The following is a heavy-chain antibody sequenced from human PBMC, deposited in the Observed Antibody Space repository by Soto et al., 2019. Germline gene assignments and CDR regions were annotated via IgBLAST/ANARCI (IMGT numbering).Heavy chain of an antibody. Sequence: ASVKVSCKASGYTFTSYALYWVRQAPGQRLEWVGWTNAGNGDTRYSQKFQGRVTITRDTSASTAYMEMSSLRSEDTARYDCARDSSSSLDYWCQGTLVTVSS. D-gene: IGHD6-19*01. CDR1: GYTFTSYA. CDR3: ARDSSSSLDY. J-gene: IGHJ4*02. CDR2: TNAGNGDT. V-gene: IGHV1-3*01.